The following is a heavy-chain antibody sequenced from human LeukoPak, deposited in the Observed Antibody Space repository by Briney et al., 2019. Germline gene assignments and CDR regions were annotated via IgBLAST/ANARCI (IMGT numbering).Heavy chain of an antibody. CDR1: GLTFSSYG. J-gene: IGHJ3*02. CDR3: AKGLLWFGEMDAFDI. CDR2: ISYDGSNK. D-gene: IGHD3-10*01. Sequence: GRSLRLSCAASGLTFSSYGMHWVRQAPGKGLEWGAVISYDGSNKYYADSVKGRFTISRDNSKNTLYLQMNSLRAEDTAVYYCAKGLLWFGEMDAFDIWGQGTMVTVSS. V-gene: IGHV3-30*18.